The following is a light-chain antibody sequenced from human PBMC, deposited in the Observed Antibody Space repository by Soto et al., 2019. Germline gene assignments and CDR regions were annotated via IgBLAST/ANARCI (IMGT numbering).Light chain of an antibody. Sequence: EIVLTQSPGTLSLSPGERATLSCRASQSISSNYLGWYQQKPGQAPRLLIYDTSSRATDIPDRFSGSGSGTDSTLTISRLEPEDFAVYYCQQYGNSPPFTFGQGTKLEI. CDR2: DTS. J-gene: IGKJ2*01. CDR3: QQYGNSPPFT. V-gene: IGKV3-20*01. CDR1: QSISSNY.